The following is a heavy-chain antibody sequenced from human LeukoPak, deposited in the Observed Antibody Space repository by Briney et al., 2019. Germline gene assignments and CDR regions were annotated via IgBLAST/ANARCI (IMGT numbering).Heavy chain of an antibody. CDR1: GGSFSGYY. J-gene: IGHJ4*02. D-gene: IGHD4-4*01. V-gene: IGHV4-34*01. Sequence: SETLSLTCAVYGGSFSGYYWSWIRQTPGKGLEWIGEINHSGSTNYNPSLKSRVTISVDTSKNQFSLKLSSVTAADTAVYYCARNDYSNSPVDYWGQGTLVTVSS. CDR2: INHSGST. CDR3: ARNDYSNSPVDY.